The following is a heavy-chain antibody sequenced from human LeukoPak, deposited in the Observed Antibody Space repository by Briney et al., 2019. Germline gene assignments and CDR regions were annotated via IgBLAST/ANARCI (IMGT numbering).Heavy chain of an antibody. J-gene: IGHJ3*02. CDR2: IYYSGST. CDR3: ARDLGSHDNWNAGAFDI. D-gene: IGHD1-1*01. CDR1: GGSISSGGYY. Sequence: SETLSLTCTVSGGSISSGGYYWSWIRQHPGKGLEWIGYIYYSGSTYYNPSLKSRVTISVDTSKNQFSLKLSSVTAADTAVYYCARDLGSHDNWNAGAFDIWGQGTMVTVSS. V-gene: IGHV4-31*03.